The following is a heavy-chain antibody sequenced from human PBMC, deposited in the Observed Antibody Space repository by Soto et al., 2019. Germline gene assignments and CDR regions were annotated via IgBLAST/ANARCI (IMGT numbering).Heavy chain of an antibody. J-gene: IGHJ5*02. CDR2: IYHSGDS. D-gene: IGHD3-3*01. Sequence: TLSLTCTGSGGSISSDGYYWSCIRQHPGKCLEYIGYIYHSGDSYYTPSLGRRVTISVDTSENQFSLHLRSVTAADTAVYYCARERYRRGYPNNGFDPWSQGIRVTDSS. CDR1: GGSISSDGYY. V-gene: IGHV4-31*03. CDR3: ARERYRRGYPNNGFDP.